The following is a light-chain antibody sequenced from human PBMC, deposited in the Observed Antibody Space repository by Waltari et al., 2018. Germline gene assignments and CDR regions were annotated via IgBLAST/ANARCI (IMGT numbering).Light chain of an antibody. CDR1: QSLVHTDGNTY. Sequence: DVLMTHSPLSLPVTLGQPASISCRSSQSLVHTDGNTYLNWFHQRPGQSPRRLIYNVNNRDSGVPDRFSGSGSGTVFTLKISREEAEDVGIYYCMQGTYWPYTFGQGTKLEIK. CDR2: NVN. CDR3: MQGTYWPYT. V-gene: IGKV2-30*02. J-gene: IGKJ2*01.